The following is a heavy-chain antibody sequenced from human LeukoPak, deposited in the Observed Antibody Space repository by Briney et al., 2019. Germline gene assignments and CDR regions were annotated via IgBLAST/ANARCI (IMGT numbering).Heavy chain of an antibody. Sequence: PGGSLRLSCAASGFTFSPYRMNWVRQAPGKGLEWVSSISSSSSYIYYADSVKGRFTISRDNAKDSLYLQMNSLRAEDTAVYYCAKERGGYVGTLDYWGHGTLVTVSS. J-gene: IGHJ4*01. D-gene: IGHD4-23*01. CDR2: ISSSSSYI. CDR1: GFTFSPYR. CDR3: AKERGGYVGTLDY. V-gene: IGHV3-21*01.